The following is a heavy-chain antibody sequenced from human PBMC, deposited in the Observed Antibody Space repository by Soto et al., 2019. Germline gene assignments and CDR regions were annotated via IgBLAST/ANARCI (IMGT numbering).Heavy chain of an antibody. D-gene: IGHD3-10*01. CDR2: IYGSGSA. Sequence: PWETLSLTCTVSGGSISSYYWSWIRQPAGKGLELIGRIYGSGSASYNPSLKSRVTMSLDTSKNQFSLKLSSVTAADTALYYCARDYFGSASSDWGQGTTVTVSS. V-gene: IGHV4-4*07. CDR3: ARDYFGSASSD. J-gene: IGHJ6*02. CDR1: GGSISSYY.